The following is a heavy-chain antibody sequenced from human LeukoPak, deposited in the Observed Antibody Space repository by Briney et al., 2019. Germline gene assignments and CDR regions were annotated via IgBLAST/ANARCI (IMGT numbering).Heavy chain of an antibody. J-gene: IGHJ5*02. D-gene: IGHD3-10*01. Sequence: ASVKVSCKASGYTFTSYGISWVRQAPGQGLEWMGWISAYNGNTNYAQKLQGRVTMTTDTSTSIAYMELRSLRSDDTAVYYCARVEKQTGYYGSGSDPWGQGTLVTVSS. V-gene: IGHV1-18*01. CDR1: GYTFTSYG. CDR2: ISAYNGNT. CDR3: ARVEKQTGYYGSGSDP.